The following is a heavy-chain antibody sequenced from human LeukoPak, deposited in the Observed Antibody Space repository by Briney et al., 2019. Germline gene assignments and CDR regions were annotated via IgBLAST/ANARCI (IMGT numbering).Heavy chain of an antibody. CDR1: GSTFGSYA. D-gene: IGHD2-15*01. J-gene: IGHJ3*01. CDR3: AKGPVVTFDL. V-gene: IGHV3-23*01. CDR2: ISGSGGGT. Sequence: GGSLRLSCAASGSTFGSYAMNWVRQAPGKGLEWVSGISGSGGGTYYADSVKGRFTISRDNAKNTLYLQMNRLRVEDTAVYYCAKGPVVTFDLWGQGTMVTVSS.